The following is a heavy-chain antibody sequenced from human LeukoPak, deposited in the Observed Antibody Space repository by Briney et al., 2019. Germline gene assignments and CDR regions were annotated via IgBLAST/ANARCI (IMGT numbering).Heavy chain of an antibody. CDR1: GFTFSDHY. Sequence: GGSLRLSCAASGFTFSDHYMDWVRQAPGKGLEWVGRTRNKANSYTTEYAASVKGRFTISRDDSKNSLYLQMNSLKTEDTAVYYCARGGSYGDLYYWGQGTLVTVSS. D-gene: IGHD4-17*01. CDR3: ARGGSYGDLYY. V-gene: IGHV3-72*01. CDR2: TRNKANSYTT. J-gene: IGHJ4*02.